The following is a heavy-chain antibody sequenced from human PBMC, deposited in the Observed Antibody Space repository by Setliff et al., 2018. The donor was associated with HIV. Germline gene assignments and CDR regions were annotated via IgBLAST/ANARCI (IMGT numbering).Heavy chain of an antibody. Sequence: SETLSLTCGVSGYSISSGYYWGWIRQPPGKGLEWIGSIYHNGITYYNPSLKSRVTISVDTSQNQFSLKLSSVTAADTAVYYCARDPPGYGDSNDYWGQGTLVTVSS. J-gene: IGHJ4*02. CDR2: IYHNGIT. V-gene: IGHV4-38-2*02. CDR1: GYSISSGYY. CDR3: ARDPPGYGDSNDY. D-gene: IGHD4-17*01.